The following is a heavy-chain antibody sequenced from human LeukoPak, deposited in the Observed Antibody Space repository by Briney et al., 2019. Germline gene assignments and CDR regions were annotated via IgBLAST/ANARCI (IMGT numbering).Heavy chain of an antibody. CDR1: GFTFSSYA. CDR2: ISYDGSNK. Sequence: GGSLRLSCAASGFTFSSYAMHWVRQAPGKGLEWVAVISYDGSNKYYADSVKGRFTISRDNSKNTLYLQMNSLRAEDTAVYYCARAVGYYDSSGPGAFDIWGQGTMVTVSS. V-gene: IGHV3-30-3*01. D-gene: IGHD3-22*01. J-gene: IGHJ3*02. CDR3: ARAVGYYDSSGPGAFDI.